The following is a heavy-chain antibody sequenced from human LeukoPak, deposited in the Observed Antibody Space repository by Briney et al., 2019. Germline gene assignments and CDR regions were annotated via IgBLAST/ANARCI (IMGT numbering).Heavy chain of an antibody. J-gene: IGHJ4*02. CDR3: AKDQAPRAARVIYFDY. CDR1: GFTFSSYA. V-gene: IGHV3-23*01. D-gene: IGHD2-15*01. CDR2: ISDGGVRT. Sequence: GGSLRLSCAASGFTFSSYAMGWVRQAPGKGLEWVSGISDGGVRTYYADSVKGRFTISRDNSKNTLYLHMDSLRVEDTAVYYCAKDQAPRAARVIYFDYWGQGNLVTVSS.